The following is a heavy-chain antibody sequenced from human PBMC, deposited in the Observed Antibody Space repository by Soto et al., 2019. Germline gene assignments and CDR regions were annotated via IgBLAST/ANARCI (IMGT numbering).Heavy chain of an antibody. V-gene: IGHV4-39*01. CDR2: IYYSGTT. J-gene: IGHJ4*02. CDR3: ARHRRFCSSGICHYPFFDS. CDR1: GGSVTRSDSY. Sequence: QLQLQESGPGLVKPSETLSLTCTVSGGSVTRSDSYWGWIRQAPGMGLAWIGRIYYSGTTYYNPSLESRLNMSVDSSTNQFSLQLTSVTAAVRVVYYCARHRRFCSSGICHYPFFDSWGQGTLVTVSS. D-gene: IGHD2-15*01.